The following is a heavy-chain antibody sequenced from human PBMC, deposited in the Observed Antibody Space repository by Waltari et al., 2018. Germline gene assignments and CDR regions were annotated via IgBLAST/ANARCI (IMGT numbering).Heavy chain of an antibody. CDR1: GGSISSGSYY. D-gene: IGHD1-20*01. V-gene: IGHV4-61*09. CDR2: IYTSGST. CDR3: ARPGITGTKDAFDI. Sequence: QVQLQESGPGLVKPSQTLSLTCTVSGGSISSGSYYWSWIRQPAGKGLEWIGYIYTSGSTNYNPSLKSRVTISVDTSKNQFSLKLSSVTAADTAVYYCARPGITGTKDAFDIWGQGTMVTVSS. J-gene: IGHJ3*02.